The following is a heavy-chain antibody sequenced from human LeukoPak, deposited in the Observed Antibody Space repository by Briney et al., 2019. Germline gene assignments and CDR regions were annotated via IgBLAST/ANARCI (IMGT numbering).Heavy chain of an antibody. Sequence: GGSLRLSCAASGFTFSPYPMNWVRQAPGKGLEWVSYISGGSDTIHYADSVKGRFTISRDNTKNSLYLQMNSRRAEETSVYYCARDLGRDRYFDSWGQGTLVTVSS. CDR3: ARDLGRDRYFDS. D-gene: IGHD5-24*01. V-gene: IGHV3-48*04. CDR2: ISGGSDTI. CDR1: GFTFSPYP. J-gene: IGHJ4*02.